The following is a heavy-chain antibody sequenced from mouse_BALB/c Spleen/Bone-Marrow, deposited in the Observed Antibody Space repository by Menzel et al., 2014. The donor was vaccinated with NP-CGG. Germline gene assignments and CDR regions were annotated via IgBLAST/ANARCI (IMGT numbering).Heavy chain of an antibody. CDR2: INPSNGRT. CDR1: GYTFTSYW. Sequence: VQLQQSGAELVKPGASVKLSCKASGYTFTSYWMHWVKQRPGQGLEWIGEINPSNGRTNYNEKFKSKATLTVDKSSSTAYMQLSSLTSEDSAVYYCARWAVRRPGYCDARAARSTDTVSS. CDR3: ARWAVRRPGYCDA. V-gene: IGHV1S81*02. D-gene: IGHD2-14*01. J-gene: IGHJ1*01.